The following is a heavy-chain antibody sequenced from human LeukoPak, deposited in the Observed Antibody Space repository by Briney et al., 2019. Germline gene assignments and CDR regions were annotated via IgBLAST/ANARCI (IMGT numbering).Heavy chain of an antibody. CDR2: ISGSGGST. CDR3: PKPPTVTTAREYFQH. Sequence: PGGSLRLSCAASGFTFSSYAMSWVRQAPGKGLEWVSAISGSGGSTYYADSVKGRFTISRDNSKNTLYLQMNSLRAEDTAVYHCPKPPTVTTAREYFQHWGQGTLVTVSS. D-gene: IGHD4-17*01. V-gene: IGHV3-23*01. J-gene: IGHJ1*01. CDR1: GFTFSSYA.